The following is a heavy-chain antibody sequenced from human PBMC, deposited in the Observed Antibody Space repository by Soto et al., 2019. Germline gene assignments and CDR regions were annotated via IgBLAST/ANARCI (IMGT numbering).Heavy chain of an antibody. CDR3: ARGIAAERTYYYYYGMDV. D-gene: IGHD6-13*01. V-gene: IGHV3-21*01. Sequence: SWGSLRLSCAASGFTFISYSMNFVRHSPLKWLEWVSSISSSSSYIYYADSVKGRFTISRDNAKNSLYLQMNSLRAEDTAVYYCARGIAAERTYYYYYGMDVWGQGTTVTVSS. CDR2: ISSSSSYI. CDR1: GFTFISYS. J-gene: IGHJ6*02.